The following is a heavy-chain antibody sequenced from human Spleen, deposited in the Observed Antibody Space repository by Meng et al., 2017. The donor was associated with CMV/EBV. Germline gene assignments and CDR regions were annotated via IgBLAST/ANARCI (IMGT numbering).Heavy chain of an antibody. CDR1: GYTFTDYY. D-gene: IGHD5-12*01. CDR3: ARDTFGVATQEGDWFDP. J-gene: IGHJ5*02. V-gene: IGHV1-69*04. Sequence: SVKVSCKASGYTFTDYYIHWVRQAPGQGLEWMGRIIPMLGIPNYAQKFQGRVTFTADRSTSTAYMEVTSLRSEDTAVYYCARDTFGVATQEGDWFDPWGQGTLVTVSS. CDR2: IIPMLGIP.